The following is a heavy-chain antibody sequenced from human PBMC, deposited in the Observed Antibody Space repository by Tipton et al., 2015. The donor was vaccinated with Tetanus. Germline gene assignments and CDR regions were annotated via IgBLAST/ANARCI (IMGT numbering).Heavy chain of an antibody. CDR1: GDSLSRGGYL. CDR3: ARDQGGGRVVRLNWLDP. D-gene: IGHD6-6*01. CDR2: IYYRGDT. J-gene: IGHJ5*02. Sequence: LRLSCTVSGDSLSRGGYLRDLIRPRPGEGPEGVGNIYYRGDTYLKPSLESRVSMSVDTSKNQFSLKLTSVTAAEAAVYYCARDQGGGRVVRLNWLDPWGQGTLATVSS. V-gene: IGHV4-31*03.